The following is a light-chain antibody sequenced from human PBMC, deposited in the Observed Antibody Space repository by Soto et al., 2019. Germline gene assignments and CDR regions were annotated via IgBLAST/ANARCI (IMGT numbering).Light chain of an antibody. CDR2: AAS. Sequence: IRMTQSASSFSASTGDRVTITCRASQGISSYLAWYQQKPGKAPKLLIYAASTLQSGVPSRFSGSGSGTEFTLTISSLQPEDFATYYCQQLNSYPITFGQGTRLEI. J-gene: IGKJ5*01. CDR3: QQLNSYPIT. CDR1: QGISSY. V-gene: IGKV1-9*01.